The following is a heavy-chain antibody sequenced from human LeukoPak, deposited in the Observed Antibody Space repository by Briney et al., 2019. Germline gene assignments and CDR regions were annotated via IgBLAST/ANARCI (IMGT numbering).Heavy chain of an antibody. CDR2: IDGSGAIT. J-gene: IGHJ6*04. CDR3: TELGITMIGGV. Sequence: GGSLRLSCAASGFTFMNYALTWVRQAPGKGLQWVAGIDGSGAITYYTDSVKGRFTISRDNSRNTLYLQMNSLRAEDTAVYYCTELGITMIGGVWGKGTTVTISS. D-gene: IGHD3-10*02. CDR1: GFTFMNYA. V-gene: IGHV3-23*01.